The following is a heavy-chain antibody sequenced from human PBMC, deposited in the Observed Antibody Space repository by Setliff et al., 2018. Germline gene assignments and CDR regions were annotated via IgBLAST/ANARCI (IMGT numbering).Heavy chain of an antibody. CDR1: GFAFSAYY. CDR3: TRSRGPRVVLAADFDF. CDR2: ISPYNENT. V-gene: IGHV1-2*02. Sequence: ASVKVSCKTSGFAFSAYYMNWVRQAPGQGLEWMGWISPYNENTNYAQKFQGRVTMTRDTSISTAYMELRSLTSDDTAVYFCTRSRGPRVVLAADFDFWGQGTLVTVSS. D-gene: IGHD3-16*01. J-gene: IGHJ4*02.